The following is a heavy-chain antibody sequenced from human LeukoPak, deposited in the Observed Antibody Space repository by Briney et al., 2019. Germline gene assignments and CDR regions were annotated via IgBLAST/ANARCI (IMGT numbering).Heavy chain of an antibody. CDR3: SRRLTPGGRGDY. V-gene: IGHV5-51*01. Sequence: GESLKISCKASGYTFTTYWIGWVRQLPGKGLEWMGNINPADSDTRYSPSFQGQVTTSAAKSITTAYLQWSSLKASDTAMYYCSRRLTPGGRGDYWGQGTLVTVSS. CDR1: GYTFTTYW. J-gene: IGHJ4*02. D-gene: IGHD1-26*01. CDR2: INPADSDT.